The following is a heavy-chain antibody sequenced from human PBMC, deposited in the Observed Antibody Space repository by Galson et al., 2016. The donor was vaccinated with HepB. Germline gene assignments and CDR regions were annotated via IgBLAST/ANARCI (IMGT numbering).Heavy chain of an antibody. D-gene: IGHD3-22*01. V-gene: IGHV4-34*01. CDR2: MDHSGST. Sequence: SETLSLTCAVSGGSLSGNYWGWIRQSPEKGLEWIGEMDHSGSTNYSPSLKSRVTISADTSNNHFSLKLTSVTAADTAVYYCARGITYYDGRGYCYWGQGTLVTVSS. J-gene: IGHJ4*02. CDR3: ARGITYYDGRGYCY. CDR1: GGSLSGNY.